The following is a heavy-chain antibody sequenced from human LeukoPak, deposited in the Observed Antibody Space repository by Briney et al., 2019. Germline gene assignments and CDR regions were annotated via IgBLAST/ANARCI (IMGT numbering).Heavy chain of an antibody. D-gene: IGHD1-26*01. CDR2: IYTSGIT. J-gene: IGHJ4*02. CDR3: ARFPIVGATSGYFDY. V-gene: IGHV4-4*07. Sequence: SETLSLTCTVSGGPVSNYYWSWIRQPAGKGLEFIGRIYTSGITDYNPSLNSRVTMSVDTSKNQFSLKLRSVTAADTAVYYCARFPIVGATSGYFDYWGQGTLVTASS. CDR1: GGPVSNYY.